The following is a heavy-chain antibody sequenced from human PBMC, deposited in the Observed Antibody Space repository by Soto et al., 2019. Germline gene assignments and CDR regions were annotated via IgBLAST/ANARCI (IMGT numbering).Heavy chain of an antibody. CDR2: ISSSSSYI. CDR1: GFTFSSYS. V-gene: IGHV3-21*01. CDR3: ARFRGGFDY. J-gene: IGHJ4*02. D-gene: IGHD3-10*01. Sequence: KPGGSLRLSCAASGFTFSSYSMNWVRQAPGKGLEWVSSISSSSSYICYADSVKGRFTISRDNAKNSLYLQMNSLRAEDTAVYYCARFRGGFDYWGQGTLVTVSS.